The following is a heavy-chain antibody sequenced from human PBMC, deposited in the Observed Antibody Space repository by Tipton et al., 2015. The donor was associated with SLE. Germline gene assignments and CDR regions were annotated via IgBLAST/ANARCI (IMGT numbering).Heavy chain of an antibody. CDR3: ARALYYDHWSGYPFDP. D-gene: IGHD3-3*01. CDR1: GYTFTNFW. Sequence: VQLVQSGAEVKKPGESLKISCKTSGYTFTNFWIGWVRQVPGKGLEWMGIIYPVKSDIRYSPSFQGHVTISADESISTAYLQWSSLKASDTAMYYCARALYYDHWSGYPFDPWGQGTLVTVSS. J-gene: IGHJ5*02. CDR2: IYPVKSDI. V-gene: IGHV5-51*03.